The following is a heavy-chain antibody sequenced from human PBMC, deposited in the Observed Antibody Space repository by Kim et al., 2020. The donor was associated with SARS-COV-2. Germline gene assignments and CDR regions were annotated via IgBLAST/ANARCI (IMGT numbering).Heavy chain of an antibody. D-gene: IGHD3-10*01. Sequence: GGSLRLSCAASGFTFSTYSMNWVRQAPGRGLEWVSFISSSSSYIYYPDSLKGRFSISRDNAKNSLYLQITSLRAEDTAVYYCARDYYYTNDYWGQGTLVTVSS. CDR3: ARDYYYTNDY. J-gene: IGHJ4*02. CDR1: GFTFSTYS. CDR2: ISSSSSYI. V-gene: IGHV3-21*01.